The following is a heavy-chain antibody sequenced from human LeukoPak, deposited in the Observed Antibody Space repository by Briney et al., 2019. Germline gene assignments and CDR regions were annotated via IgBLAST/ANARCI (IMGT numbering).Heavy chain of an antibody. CDR3: ASGYCSGGSCYPFDY. V-gene: IGHV3-7*01. J-gene: IGHJ4*02. CDR2: IKQDGSEK. Sequence: GGSLRLSCAASGFTFDDYGMSWVRQAPGKGLEWVANIKQDGSEKYYVDSVKGRFTISRDNAKNSLYLQMNSLRAEDTAVYYCASGYCSGGSCYPFDYWGQGTLVTVSS. CDR1: GFTFDDYG. D-gene: IGHD2-15*01.